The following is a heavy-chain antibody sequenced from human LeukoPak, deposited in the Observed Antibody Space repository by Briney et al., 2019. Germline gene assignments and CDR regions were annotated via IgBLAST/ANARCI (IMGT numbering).Heavy chain of an antibody. CDR2: IYHSGST. CDR1: GGSISSSSYY. CDR3: ARANYYDSGGYLPVVYPSDY. Sequence: PSETLSLTCTVSGGSISSSSYYWGWIRQHPGKGLEWIGYIYHSGSTYYNPSLRSRVTISRDTSKNQFSLKLSSVTAADTAIYYCARANYYDSGGYLPVVYPSDYWGQGTLVTVSS. J-gene: IGHJ4*02. V-gene: IGHV4-31*03. D-gene: IGHD3-22*01.